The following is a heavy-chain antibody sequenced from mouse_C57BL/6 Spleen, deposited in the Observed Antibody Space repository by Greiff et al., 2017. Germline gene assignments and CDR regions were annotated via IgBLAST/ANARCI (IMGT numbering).Heavy chain of an antibody. V-gene: IGHV1-26*01. D-gene: IGHD4-1*01. J-gene: IGHJ3*01. CDR2: INPNNGGT. CDR1: GYTFTDYY. CDR3: ARPNWVLFAY. Sequence: VQLQQSGPELVKPGASVKISCKASGYTFTDYYMNWVKQSHGKSLEWIGDINPNNGGTSYNQKFKGKATLTVDKSSSTAYMELRSLTSEDSAVYYCARPNWVLFAYWGQGTLVTVSA.